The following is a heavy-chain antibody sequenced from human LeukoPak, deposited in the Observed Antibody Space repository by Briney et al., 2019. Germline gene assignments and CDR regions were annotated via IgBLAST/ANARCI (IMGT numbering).Heavy chain of an antibody. CDR2: IYYSGST. D-gene: IGHD2-2*03. V-gene: IGHV4-39*07. Sequence: SETLSLTCTVSGGSISSSSYYWGWIRQPPGKGLEWIGSIYYSGSTYYNPSLKSRVTISIDTSKNQFSLKLSSVTAADTAVYYCARDLGIVVVPAAADYWGQGTLVTVSS. J-gene: IGHJ4*02. CDR1: GGSISSSSYY. CDR3: ARDLGIVVVPAAADY.